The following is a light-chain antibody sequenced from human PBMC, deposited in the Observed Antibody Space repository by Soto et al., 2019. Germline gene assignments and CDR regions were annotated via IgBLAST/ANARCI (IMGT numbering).Light chain of an antibody. CDR1: SSNIGSNA. V-gene: IGLV1-44*01. J-gene: IGLJ1*01. CDR3: AAWDDSMNGLV. Sequence: QSALTQPPSASGTPGQRVTISCSGSSSNIGSNAVNWYQQLPGTAPTLLIHSNDQRPSGVPDRVSGSKSGTSASLAISGLQSEDEADYYCAAWDDSMNGLVFGTGTKVTVL. CDR2: SND.